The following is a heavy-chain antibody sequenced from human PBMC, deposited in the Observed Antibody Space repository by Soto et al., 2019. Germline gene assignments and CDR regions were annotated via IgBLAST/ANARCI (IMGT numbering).Heavy chain of an antibody. Sequence: EVQLVESGGGLVQPGGSLKLSCAVSGFTFSGSAMHWVRQASGKGLEWVGRIRNKSNSYATAYAASVKGRFTISRDDSKNPAYLQMNSLKTEDTAVYYCTRGYGDYVRDYWGQGTLVTVSS. V-gene: IGHV3-73*01. CDR1: GFTFSGSA. CDR2: IRNKSNSYAT. CDR3: TRGYGDYVRDY. J-gene: IGHJ4*02. D-gene: IGHD4-17*01.